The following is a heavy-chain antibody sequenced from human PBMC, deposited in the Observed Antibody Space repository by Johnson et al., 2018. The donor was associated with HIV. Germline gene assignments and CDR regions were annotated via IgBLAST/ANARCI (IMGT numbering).Heavy chain of an antibody. Sequence: MLLVESGGGVVQPGRSLRLSCAASGFTFSSYAMHWVRQAPGKGLEWVAVISYDGSNKYYADSVKGRFTISRDNSKNTLYLQMNSLRAEETAVYYCARDESSRLQLTGNDAFDIWGQGTMVTVSS. J-gene: IGHJ3*02. D-gene: IGHD6-13*01. CDR1: GFTFSSYA. CDR3: ARDESSRLQLTGNDAFDI. CDR2: ISYDGSNK. V-gene: IGHV3-30*04.